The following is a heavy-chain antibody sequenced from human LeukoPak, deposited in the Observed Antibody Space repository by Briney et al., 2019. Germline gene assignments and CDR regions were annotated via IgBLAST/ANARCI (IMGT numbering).Heavy chain of an antibody. D-gene: IGHD1-7*01. Sequence: SETLSCNCTGSGVSISSYYWSWIRQPAGKGLEWIGRIYTSGSTNYNPSLKSRVTMSVDTSKNQFSLKLSSVTAADTAVYYCARARRTNWNYCQFDPWGQGTLVTVSS. CDR2: IYTSGST. J-gene: IGHJ5*02. CDR3: ARARRTNWNYCQFDP. CDR1: GVSISSYY. V-gene: IGHV4-4*07.